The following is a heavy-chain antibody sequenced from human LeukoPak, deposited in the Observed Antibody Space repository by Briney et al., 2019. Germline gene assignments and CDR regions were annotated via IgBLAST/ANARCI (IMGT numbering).Heavy chain of an antibody. V-gene: IGHV4-61*01. CDR3: ARGDRVGASGYYFDY. Sequence: SETLSLTCTVSGGSVSSGRYYWSWIRQPPGKGLECMGYIYYSGTTSYTPSLKSRVTMSVDTANNQFSLTLSSVTAADTAVYYCARGDRVGASGYYFDYWGQGILVTVSS. D-gene: IGHD1-26*01. J-gene: IGHJ4*02. CDR2: IYYSGTT. CDR1: GGSVSSGRYY.